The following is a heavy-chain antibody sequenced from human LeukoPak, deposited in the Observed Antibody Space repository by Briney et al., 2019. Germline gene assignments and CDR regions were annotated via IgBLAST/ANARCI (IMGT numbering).Heavy chain of an antibody. V-gene: IGHV4-31*03. CDR3: AREPDSNYGILDY. J-gene: IGHJ4*02. D-gene: IGHD4-11*01. Sequence: PSQTLSLTCTVSGGSISSGGYYWSWIRQHPGKGLEWIGYIYYSGSTYYNPSLKSRVTISVDTSKNQSSLKLSSVTAADTAVYYCAREPDSNYGILDYWGQGTLVTVSS. CDR1: GGSISSGGYY. CDR2: IYYSGST.